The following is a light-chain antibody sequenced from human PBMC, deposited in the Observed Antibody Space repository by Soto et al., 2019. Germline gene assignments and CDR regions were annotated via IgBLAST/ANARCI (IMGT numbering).Light chain of an antibody. J-gene: IGKJ1*01. CDR2: AAS. V-gene: IGKV1-39*01. Sequence: DIQMTQSPSSLSASVGDRVTITCRASESIRNNLNWYQQKPGKAPKLLIYAASTSQSGVPSRFSGGVSGTDFTLTIGTLQPEDFTTYYRQQTYSTPRGAFGQGTKVEF. CDR1: ESIRNN. CDR3: QQTYSTPRGA.